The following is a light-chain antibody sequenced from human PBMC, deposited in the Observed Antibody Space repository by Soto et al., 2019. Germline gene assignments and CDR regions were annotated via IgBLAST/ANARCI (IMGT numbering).Light chain of an antibody. V-gene: IGLV2-14*01. Sequence: QCALSLPACVSGSPGQSITISCTGSVSDIGAYNYVSWYQQHPGKAPKLLIHGVTRRPSGVSSRFSASKSAYTASLTISGLQAEDEANYYCSSFTTSYFYVFGPGTKVTVL. J-gene: IGLJ1*01. CDR3: SSFTTSYFYV. CDR2: GVT. CDR1: VSDIGAYNY.